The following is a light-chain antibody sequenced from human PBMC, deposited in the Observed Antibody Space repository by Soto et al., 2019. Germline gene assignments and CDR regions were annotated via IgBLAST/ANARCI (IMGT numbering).Light chain of an antibody. CDR2: AAS. J-gene: IGKJ3*01. Sequence: DIQMTQSPSSLSASVGDRVTITCRASQSISSYLNWYQQKPGKAPKLLIYAASSLQSGVPSRFSGSGSGTDFNLTISSLQPEDFATYYCQQCYSTPPFTFGPGTKVDIK. V-gene: IGKV1-39*01. CDR3: QQCYSTPPFT. CDR1: QSISSY.